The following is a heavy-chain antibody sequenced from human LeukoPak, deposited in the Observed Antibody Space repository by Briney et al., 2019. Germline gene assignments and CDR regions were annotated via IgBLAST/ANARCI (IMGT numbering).Heavy chain of an antibody. CDR3: ARVNSAWYGALDY. J-gene: IGHJ4*02. CDR2: IYYSGST. D-gene: IGHD6-19*01. CDR1: GGSISSGGYY. V-gene: IGHV4-31*03. Sequence: PSETLSLTCTVSGGSISSGGYYWSWIRQHPGKGLEWIGYIYYSGSTYYNPSLKSRVTISVDTSKNQFSLKLSSVTAADTAVYYCARVNSAWYGALDYWGQGTMVTVSS.